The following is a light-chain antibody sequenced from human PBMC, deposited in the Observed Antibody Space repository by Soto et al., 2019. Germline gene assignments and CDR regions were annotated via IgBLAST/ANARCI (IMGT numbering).Light chain of an antibody. J-gene: IGLJ1*01. Sequence: QSVLTQPASVSGSPGQSITISCTGTTSDVGGYKSVSWYQQHSGRAPTLMIYEVNNRPSGVSSRFSGSKSGNTASLTISGLQAEDEADYYCSSYATTSALGFFGTGTKVTVL. CDR3: SSYATTSALGF. V-gene: IGLV2-14*01. CDR2: EVN. CDR1: TSDVGGYKS.